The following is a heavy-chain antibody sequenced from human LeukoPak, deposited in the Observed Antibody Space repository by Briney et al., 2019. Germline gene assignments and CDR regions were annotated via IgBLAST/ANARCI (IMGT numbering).Heavy chain of an antibody. D-gene: IGHD6-19*01. J-gene: IGHJ3*02. CDR2: IYSGGST. V-gene: IGHV3-53*01. CDR3: ARAPLYSSGWYDAFDI. Sequence: SXIYSGGSTYYADSVKGRFTISRDNSKNTLYLQMNSLRAEDTAVYYCARAPLYSSGWYDAFDIWGQGTMVTVSS.